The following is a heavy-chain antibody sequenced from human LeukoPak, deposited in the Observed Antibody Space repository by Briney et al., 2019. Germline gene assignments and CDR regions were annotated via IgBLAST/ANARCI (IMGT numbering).Heavy chain of an antibody. V-gene: IGHV4-4*07. D-gene: IGHD4-17*01. Sequence: SETLSLTCTVSGGSISSYYWSWIRQPAGKGLEWIGRIYTSGSTNYNPSLKSRVTISVDKSKNQFSLKLSSVTAADTAVYYCARDRGYCGDYGFDYWGQGTLVTVSS. CDR2: IYTSGST. CDR3: ARDRGYCGDYGFDY. J-gene: IGHJ4*02. CDR1: GGSISSYY.